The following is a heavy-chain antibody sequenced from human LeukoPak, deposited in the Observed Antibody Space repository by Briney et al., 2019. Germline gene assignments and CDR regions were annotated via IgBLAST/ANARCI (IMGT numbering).Heavy chain of an antibody. CDR2: INSDGSST. J-gene: IGHJ4*02. CDR1: GFTFSSYW. Sequence: PGGSLRLSCAASGFTFSSYWMHWVRQAPGKGLVWVSRINSDGSSTSYADSVKGRFTISRDNAKNTLYLQMNSLRAEDTAVYYCARDPYDFWSGYQFDYWGQGTLVTVSS. D-gene: IGHD3-3*01. CDR3: ARDPYDFWSGYQFDY. V-gene: IGHV3-74*01.